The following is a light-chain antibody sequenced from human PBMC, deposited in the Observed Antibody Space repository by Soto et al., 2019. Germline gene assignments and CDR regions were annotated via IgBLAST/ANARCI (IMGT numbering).Light chain of an antibody. CDR1: QSVSSSY. CDR3: HQRQSWPRT. J-gene: IGKJ1*01. V-gene: IGKV3D-20*02. Sequence: EIVLTQSPRTLSLSPGERATLSCRASQSVSSSYLAWYQQKPGQAPRLLIYDASSRATGIPDRFSASGTGTDFALTISYVQPEDFAVYYCHQRQSWPRTFGQGTKVDIK. CDR2: DAS.